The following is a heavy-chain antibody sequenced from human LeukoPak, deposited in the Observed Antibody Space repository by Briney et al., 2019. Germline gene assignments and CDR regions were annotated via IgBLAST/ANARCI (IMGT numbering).Heavy chain of an antibody. CDR1: GYTFTGYY. D-gene: IGHD4-17*01. Sequence: GASVKVSCKASGYTFTGYYMHWVRQAPGQGLEWMGWINPNSGGTNYAQEFQGRVTMTGDTSISTAYMELSRLRSDDTAVYYCARDLRDRDYASDYWGQGTLVTVSS. J-gene: IGHJ4*02. V-gene: IGHV1-2*02. CDR2: INPNSGGT. CDR3: ARDLRDRDYASDY.